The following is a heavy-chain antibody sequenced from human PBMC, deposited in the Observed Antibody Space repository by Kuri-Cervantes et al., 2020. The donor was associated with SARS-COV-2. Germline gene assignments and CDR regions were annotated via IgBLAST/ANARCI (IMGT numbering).Heavy chain of an antibody. V-gene: IGHV4-4*07. CDR3: ARVRSSGPIDY. D-gene: IGHD6-19*01. Sequence: GSLRLSCTVSGGSNSSYYWSWIRQPAGKGLEWIGRIYTSGSTNYNPSLKSRVTMSVDTSKNQFSLKLSSVTAADTAVYYCARVRSSGPIDYWGQGTLVTVSS. CDR1: GGSNSSYY. CDR2: IYTSGST. J-gene: IGHJ4*02.